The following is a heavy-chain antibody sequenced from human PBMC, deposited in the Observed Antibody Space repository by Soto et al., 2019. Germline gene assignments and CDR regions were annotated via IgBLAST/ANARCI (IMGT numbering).Heavy chain of an antibody. CDR3: AEYYYGSGTLWYPPGLFDY. CDR1: GFTFSSYA. V-gene: IGHV3-23*01. CDR2: ISGSGGST. Sequence: GGSLRLSCAASGFTFSSYAMSWVRQAPGKGLEWVSAISGSGGSTYYADSVNGRFTISRDNSKNTLYLQMNSLRAEDTAVYYCAEYYYGSGTLWYPPGLFDYWGQGTLVTVSS. D-gene: IGHD3-10*01. J-gene: IGHJ4*02.